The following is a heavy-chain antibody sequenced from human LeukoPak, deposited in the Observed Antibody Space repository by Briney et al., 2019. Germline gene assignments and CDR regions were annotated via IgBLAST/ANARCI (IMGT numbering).Heavy chain of an antibody. D-gene: IGHD3-3*01. CDR2: ISSSSSTI. CDR1: GFTFSSYS. J-gene: IGHJ6*03. V-gene: IGHV3-48*01. CDR3: ARELRTYYDFWSGYAPYYYYYMDV. Sequence: PGGSLRLSCAASGFTFSSYSMNWVRQAPGKGLEWVSYISSSSSTIYYADSVKGRFTISRDNAKNSLYLQMNSLRAEDTAVYYCARELRTYYDFWSGYAPYYYYYMDVWGKGTTVTISS.